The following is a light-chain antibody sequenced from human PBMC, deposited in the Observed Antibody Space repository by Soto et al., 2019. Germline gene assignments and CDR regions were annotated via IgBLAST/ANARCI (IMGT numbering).Light chain of an antibody. CDR2: DVS. J-gene: IGLJ1*01. CDR1: SSDIGGYNH. Sequence: QSALTQPASVSGSPGQSISISCTGTSSDIGGYNHVSWYQQHPGKAPKLMIYDVSNRPSGVSNRFSGSKSGNTASLTISGLQAEDEADYYCSSCTTSSIPLYVFGTGTKVTVL. V-gene: IGLV2-14*03. CDR3: SSCTTSSIPLYV.